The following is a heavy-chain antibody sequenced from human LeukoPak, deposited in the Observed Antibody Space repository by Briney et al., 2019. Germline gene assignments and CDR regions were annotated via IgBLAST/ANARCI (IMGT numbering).Heavy chain of an antibody. CDR1: GFTFSSYA. D-gene: IGHD3-3*01. J-gene: IGHJ4*02. V-gene: IGHV3-23*01. Sequence: GGSLRLSCAASGFTFSSYAMSWVRQAPGKGLEWVSAICGSGGSTYYADSVKGRLTIPTDNSKNKLYQQMNSLRAEDTAVYYCAKAGDYDFCSGTIKRVPFDCWGQGTLVTVSS. CDR2: ICGSGGST. CDR3: AKAGDYDFCSGTIKRVPFDC.